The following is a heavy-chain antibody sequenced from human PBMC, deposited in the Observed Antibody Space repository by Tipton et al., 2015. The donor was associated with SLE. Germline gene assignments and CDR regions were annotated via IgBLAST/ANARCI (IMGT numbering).Heavy chain of an antibody. CDR3: AKEAARRGYYYGMDV. J-gene: IGHJ6*02. CDR2: ISGDGGST. CDR1: GLTFDDYA. Sequence: LSLTCAASGLTFDDYAMHWVRQAPGKGLEWVCLISGDGGSTYFADSVKGRFTISRDNSKNSLYVQMNSLRTEDTALYYCAKEAARRGYYYGMDVWGQGP. D-gene: IGHD6-6*01. V-gene: IGHV3-43*02.